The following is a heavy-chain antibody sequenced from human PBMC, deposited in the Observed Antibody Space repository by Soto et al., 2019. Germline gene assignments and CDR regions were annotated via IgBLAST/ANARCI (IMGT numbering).Heavy chain of an antibody. V-gene: IGHV1-24*01. CDR2: FDPEDGET. Sequence: ASVKVSCKVSGYTLTELSMHCVRQAPGKGLEWMGGFDPEDGETIYAQKFQGRVTMTEDTSTDTAYMELSSLRSEDTAVYYCATYSGSYRGFDYWGQGTLVTVSS. J-gene: IGHJ4*02. D-gene: IGHD1-26*01. CDR3: ATYSGSYRGFDY. CDR1: GYTLTELS.